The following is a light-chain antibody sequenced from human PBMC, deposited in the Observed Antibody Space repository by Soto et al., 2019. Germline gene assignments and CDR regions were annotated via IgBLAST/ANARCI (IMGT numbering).Light chain of an antibody. CDR3: QHFGSSPPKYT. Sequence: EVVLTQTPGTLSLSPGERATLSCRASQTVSSSHLAWYQQKPGQAPRVLIYGASDRATDIPDRFSGSGSGTDFTLTISRLEPEDFAVYYCQHFGSSPPKYTFGQGTKLEIK. CDR1: QTVSSSH. V-gene: IGKV3-20*01. CDR2: GAS. J-gene: IGKJ2*01.